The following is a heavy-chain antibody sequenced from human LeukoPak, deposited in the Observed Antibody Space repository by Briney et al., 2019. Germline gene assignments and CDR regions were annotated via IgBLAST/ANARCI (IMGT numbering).Heavy chain of an antibody. CDR2: ISGTGGST. CDR1: GFTFSSYA. V-gene: IGHV3-23*01. J-gene: IGHJ4*02. Sequence: PGGSLRLSCAASGFTFSSYAMSWVRQAPGKGLEWVSAISGTGGSTYYADSVKGRFTIPRDNSKNTLYLQMNSLRAEDTAVYYCARDGGRGVITNREKTGFDYWGQGTLVTVSS. CDR3: ARDGGRGVITNREKTGFDY. D-gene: IGHD3-10*01.